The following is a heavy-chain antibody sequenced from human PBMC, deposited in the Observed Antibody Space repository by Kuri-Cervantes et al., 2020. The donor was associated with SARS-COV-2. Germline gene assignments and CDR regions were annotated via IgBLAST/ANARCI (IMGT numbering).Heavy chain of an antibody. CDR2: IYSGGSST. CDR3: ARNWVSSHTNNWFDP. J-gene: IGHJ5*02. Sequence: GGSLRLSCAASGFTFSNAGMSWVRQAPGKGLEWVSVIYSGGSSTYFADSVKGRFTISRDNSKNTLYLQMNSLRAEDTAVYYCARNWVSSHTNNWFDPWGQGTLVTVSS. V-gene: IGHV3-23*03. D-gene: IGHD7-27*01. CDR1: GFTFSNAG.